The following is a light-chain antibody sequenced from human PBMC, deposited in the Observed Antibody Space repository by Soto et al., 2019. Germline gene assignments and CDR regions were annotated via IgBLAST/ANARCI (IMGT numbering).Light chain of an antibody. CDR3: QQYYSAPRT. CDR1: QSVSYSSNNKNY. Sequence: DIVMTHSPDSLAVSLGERATINCKASQSVSYSSNNKNYLAWYQQKPGQPPNLLIYWASTRESGVPDRFSGSGSGTDFTLTISSLQAEDVAVYYCQQYYSAPRTFGQGTKVDIK. CDR2: WAS. V-gene: IGKV4-1*01. J-gene: IGKJ1*01.